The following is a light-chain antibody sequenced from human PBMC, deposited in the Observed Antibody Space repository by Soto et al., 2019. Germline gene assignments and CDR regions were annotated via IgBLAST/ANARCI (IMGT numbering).Light chain of an antibody. V-gene: IGKV1-27*01. CDR2: GAS. CDR1: QGISNY. CDR3: QKYNSAPWT. J-gene: IGKJ1*01. Sequence: DIQMTQSPSSLSASVGDRVTITCRASQGISNYLAWYQQKPGKVPTLLIYGASTLQSGVPSRVSGRGSGTEVTLTISSLQPEDVATYDCQKYNSAPWTFGQGTKVEIK.